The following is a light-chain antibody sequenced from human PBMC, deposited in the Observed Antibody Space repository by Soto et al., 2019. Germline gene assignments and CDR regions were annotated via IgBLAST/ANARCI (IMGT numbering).Light chain of an antibody. CDR2: GNS. Sequence: QAVVTQPPSVSGAPGQRVTISCTGSSSNIGAGYDVHWYQQLPGTAPKLLIYGNSNRPSGVPDRFSGSKSGTSASLAITGLHAEEEEYYYCQSYDSSLSGWVFGGGTKLTVL. CDR3: QSYDSSLSGWV. J-gene: IGLJ3*02. CDR1: SSNIGAGYD. V-gene: IGLV1-40*01.